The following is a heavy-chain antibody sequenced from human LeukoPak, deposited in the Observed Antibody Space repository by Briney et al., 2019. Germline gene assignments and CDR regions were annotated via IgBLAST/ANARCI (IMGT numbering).Heavy chain of an antibody. D-gene: IGHD2-2*01. Sequence: NPGGSLRLSCAASGFTFSDYYMSWIRQAPGKGLEWVSYISSSGSTIYYADSVKGRFTISRDNAKNSLYLQMNSLRAEDTAVYYCARENGIVVPWSRFDPWGQGTLVTVSS. V-gene: IGHV3-11*01. CDR2: ISSSGSTI. J-gene: IGHJ5*02. CDR1: GFTFSDYY. CDR3: ARENGIVVPWSRFDP.